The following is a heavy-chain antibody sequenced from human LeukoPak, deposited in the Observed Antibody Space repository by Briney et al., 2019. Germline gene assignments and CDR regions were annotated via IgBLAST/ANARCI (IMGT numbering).Heavy chain of an antibody. D-gene: IGHD3-22*01. V-gene: IGHV3-66*01. CDR1: GFTVSSNY. CDR2: IYGDDST. CDR3: ARDSTYYYDSSGYYSKNYFDY. Sequence: GGSLRLSCAASGFTVSSNYMSWVRQAPGKGLEWVSIIYGDDSTHYADSVKGRFTVSRDNSKNTLYLQMNSLRAEDTAVYYCARDSTYYYDSSGYYSKNYFDYWGQGTLVTVSS. J-gene: IGHJ4*02.